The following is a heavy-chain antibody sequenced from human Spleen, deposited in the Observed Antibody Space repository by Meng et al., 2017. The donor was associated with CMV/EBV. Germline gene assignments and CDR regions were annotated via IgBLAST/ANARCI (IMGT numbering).Heavy chain of an antibody. Sequence: GGSLRLSCAASGFTFSSYAMHWVRQAPGKGLEWVAVISYDGSNKYYADSVKGRFTISRDNSKNTLYLQMNSLRAEDTAVYYRARDTPNDFWSGYYHYYYYGMDVWGQGTTVTVSS. D-gene: IGHD3-3*01. V-gene: IGHV3-30*04. CDR3: ARDTPNDFWSGYYHYYYYGMDV. CDR2: ISYDGSNK. J-gene: IGHJ6*02. CDR1: GFTFSSYA.